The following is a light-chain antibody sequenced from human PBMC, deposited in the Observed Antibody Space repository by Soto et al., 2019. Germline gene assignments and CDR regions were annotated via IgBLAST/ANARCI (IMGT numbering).Light chain of an antibody. CDR1: SSDIGGYNS. V-gene: IGLV2-8*01. CDR3: SSYAGSNLDV. Sequence: QSALTQPPSASGSPGQSVTISCTGTSSDIGGYNSVSWYQQHPGKAPKFMIYEVNKRPSGVPDRFSGSKSGNTASLTVSGLQAEDEADYYCSSYAGSNLDVFGTGTKLTVL. J-gene: IGLJ1*01. CDR2: EVN.